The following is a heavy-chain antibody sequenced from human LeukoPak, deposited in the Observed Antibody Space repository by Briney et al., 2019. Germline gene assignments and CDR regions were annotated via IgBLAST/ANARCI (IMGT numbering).Heavy chain of an antibody. CDR2: INPNSGGT. V-gene: IGHV1-2*02. CDR1: GYTFTGYY. CDR3: ARVPPVIAAAGGGFDY. J-gene: IGHJ4*02. D-gene: IGHD6-13*01. Sequence: ASVKVSCKASGYTFTGYYMHWVRQAPGQGLEWMGWINPNSGGTNYAQKFQGRVTMTRDTSISTAYMELSRLRSDDTAVYYCARVPPVIAAAGGGFDYWGQGTLVTVSS.